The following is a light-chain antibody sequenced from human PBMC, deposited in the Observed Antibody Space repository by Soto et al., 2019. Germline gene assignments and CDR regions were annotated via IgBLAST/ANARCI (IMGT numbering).Light chain of an antibody. Sequence: EVVMTQSPATLSLSPGERATLSCRASQSVTKNLAWNQQRPGQAPRLLIYGASTRATGVPARFSGSGSGTEFSLTISSLQSEDFAVYYCQQYNNWPPSYTFGQGTKLEIK. J-gene: IGKJ2*01. CDR3: QQYNNWPPSYT. CDR2: GAS. CDR1: QSVTKN. V-gene: IGKV3-15*01.